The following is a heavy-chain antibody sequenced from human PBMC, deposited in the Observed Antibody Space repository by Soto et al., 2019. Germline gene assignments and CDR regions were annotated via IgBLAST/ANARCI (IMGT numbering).Heavy chain of an antibody. CDR2: INHSGST. CDR3: ARGGRWRRAYYGMDV. CDR1: GGSFSGYY. J-gene: IGHJ6*02. V-gene: IGHV4-34*01. Sequence: SETLSLTCAVYGGSFSGYYWSWIRQPPGKGLEWIGEINHSGSTNYNPSLKSRVTISVDTSKNQFSLKLSSVTAADTAVYYCARGGRWRRAYYGMDVSGQGTTVTVSS.